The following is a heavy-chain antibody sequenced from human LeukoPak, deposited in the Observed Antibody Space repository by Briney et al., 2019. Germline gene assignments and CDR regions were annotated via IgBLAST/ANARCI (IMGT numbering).Heavy chain of an antibody. CDR3: ARDRHKYNYDSGGYPPY. Sequence: PGGSLRLSCAASGFTFSSYSMLWVRQAPGKGLEWVSYISSSSSTIYYADSVKGRFTISRDNAKNSLNLQMNTLRAEDTAVYYCARDRHKYNYDSGGYPPYWGQGTLVTVSS. CDR2: ISSSSSTI. J-gene: IGHJ4*02. V-gene: IGHV3-48*01. CDR1: GFTFSSYS. D-gene: IGHD3-22*01.